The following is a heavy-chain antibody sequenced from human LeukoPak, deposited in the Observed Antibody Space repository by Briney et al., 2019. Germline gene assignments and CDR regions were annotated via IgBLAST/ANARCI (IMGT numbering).Heavy chain of an antibody. CDR1: GGSVSRSPHY. J-gene: IGHJ3*02. CDR2: IYYSGST. V-gene: IGHV4-61*01. Sequence: PSETLSLTCTVSGGSVSRSPHYWSWIRQPPGKGLEWIGYIYYSGSTNYNPSLKSRVTISVDTSKNQFSLKLSSVTAADTAVYYCARARPGDILTLRYDAFDIWGQGTMVTVSS. CDR3: ARARPGDILTLRYDAFDI. D-gene: IGHD3-9*01.